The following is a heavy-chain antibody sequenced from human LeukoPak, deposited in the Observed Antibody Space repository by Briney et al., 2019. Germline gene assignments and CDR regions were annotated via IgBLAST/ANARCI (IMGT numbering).Heavy chain of an antibody. CDR1: GFTFSSYS. J-gene: IGHJ4*02. CDR3: TRDGGFLYYLDY. D-gene: IGHD2-15*01. V-gene: IGHV3-49*04. Sequence: PGGSLRLSCAASGFTFSSYSMNWVRQAPGKGLEWVAFIRSKAYGGTTEYAASVKGRFTFSRDDSKSIAYLQMNNLKTEDTAVYYCTRDGGFLYYLDYWGQGALVTVSS. CDR2: IRSKAYGGTT.